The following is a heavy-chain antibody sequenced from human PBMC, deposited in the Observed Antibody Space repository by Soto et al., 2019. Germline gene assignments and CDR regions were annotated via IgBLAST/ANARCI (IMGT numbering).Heavy chain of an antibody. Sequence: PSETLSLTCAVYGGSFSGYDCTWICQHPGKGLEWMGEINHSGSTNYNPSLKSRVTISVDTSKNQFSLKLSSVTAADTAVYYCARTRDYYGSGSYYRTYYYYYGMDVWGQGTTVTVSS. CDR2: INHSGST. CDR1: GGSFSGYD. CDR3: ARTRDYYGSGSYYRTYYYYYGMDV. J-gene: IGHJ6*02. V-gene: IGHV4-34*01. D-gene: IGHD3-10*01.